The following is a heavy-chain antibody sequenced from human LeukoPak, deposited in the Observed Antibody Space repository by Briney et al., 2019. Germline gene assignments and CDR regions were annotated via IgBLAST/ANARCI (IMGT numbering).Heavy chain of an antibody. CDR2: MNPNSGNT. Sequence: ASVKVSCKASGYTFTSYDINWVRQATGQGLEWMGWMNPNSGNTGYAQKFQGRVTITRNTSISTAYMELSSLRSEDTAVYYCARAGYDFWSGLLYYYYMDVWGKGTTVTVSS. CDR1: GYTFTSYD. CDR3: ARAGYDFWSGLLYYYYMDV. V-gene: IGHV1-8*03. D-gene: IGHD3-3*01. J-gene: IGHJ6*03.